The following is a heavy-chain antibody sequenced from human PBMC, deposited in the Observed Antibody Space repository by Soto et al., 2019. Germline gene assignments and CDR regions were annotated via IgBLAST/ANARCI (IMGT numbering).Heavy chain of an antibody. J-gene: IGHJ6*02. CDR2: IYYSGST. Sequence: ASEPLSLTGTVSGGSISSGGYYWSWIRQHPGKGLEWIGYIYYSGSTYYNPSLKSRVTISVDTSKNQFSLKLSSVTAADTAVYYCARESDYDILTGYLPRYYYGMDVWGQGTTVTVAS. CDR3: ARESDYDILTGYLPRYYYGMDV. V-gene: IGHV4-31*03. CDR1: GGSISSGGYY. D-gene: IGHD3-9*01.